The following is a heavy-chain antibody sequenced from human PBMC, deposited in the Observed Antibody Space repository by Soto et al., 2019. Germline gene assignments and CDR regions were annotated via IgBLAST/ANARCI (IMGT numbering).Heavy chain of an antibody. CDR3: ARTYSSSAIRFDP. D-gene: IGHD6-6*01. J-gene: IGHJ5*02. Sequence: SVKVSCKASGGTFSSYTISWVRQAPGQGLEWMGRIIPILGIANYAQKFQGRVTITADKSTSTAYMELSSLRSEDTAVYYCARTYSSSAIRFDPWGQGTLVTVSS. CDR1: GGTFSSYT. CDR2: IIPILGIA. V-gene: IGHV1-69*02.